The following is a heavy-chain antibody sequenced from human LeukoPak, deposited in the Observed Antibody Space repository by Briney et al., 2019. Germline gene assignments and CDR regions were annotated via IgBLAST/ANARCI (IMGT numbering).Heavy chain of an antibody. CDR1: GGTFSSYA. V-gene: IGHV1-69*04. CDR2: IIPILGIA. D-gene: IGHD1-26*01. J-gene: IGHJ3*02. Sequence: GASVKVSCKASGGTFSSYAISWVRQAPGQGLEWMGRIIPILGIANYAQKFQGRVTITADKSTSTAYMELSSLRSEDTAVYYCARNSGSHNHDAFDIWGQGTMVTVSS. CDR3: ARNSGSHNHDAFDI.